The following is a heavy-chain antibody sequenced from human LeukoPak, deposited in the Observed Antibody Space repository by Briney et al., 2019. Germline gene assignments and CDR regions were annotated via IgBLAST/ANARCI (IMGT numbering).Heavy chain of an antibody. CDR1: GYTLTQLS. V-gene: IGHV1-24*01. CDR3: ATNRQIMILGVVIMPAFDT. Sequence: GASVKVSCKVSGYTLTQLSVHWVRQAPGKGLEWMGGFDVEDGEIIYAQKFQGRVTMTEDTSTDTAYMELSSLRSEDTAVYYCATNRQIMILGVVIMPAFDTWGQGTMVTVSS. CDR2: FDVEDGEI. D-gene: IGHD3-3*01. J-gene: IGHJ3*02.